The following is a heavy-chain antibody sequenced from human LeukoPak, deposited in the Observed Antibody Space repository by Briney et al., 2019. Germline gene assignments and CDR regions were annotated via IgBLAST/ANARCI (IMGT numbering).Heavy chain of an antibody. J-gene: IGHJ4*02. CDR1: GFTFSSYA. CDR3: ARGTWGSSAGHFDY. D-gene: IGHD7-27*01. Sequence: GGSLRLSCAASGFTFSSYAMSWVRQAPGKGLEWVSAISGSGGSTYYADSVKGRFTISRDNAKNSLYLQMNSLRAEDTAVYYCARGTWGSSAGHFDYWGQGTLVTVSS. CDR2: ISGSGGST. V-gene: IGHV3-23*01.